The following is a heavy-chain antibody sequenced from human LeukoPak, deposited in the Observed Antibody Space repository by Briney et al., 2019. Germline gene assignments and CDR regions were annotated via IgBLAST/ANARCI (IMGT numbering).Heavy chain of an antibody. CDR3: ARGPPNWGYDY. D-gene: IGHD7-27*01. Sequence: XASVKVSCKASGYTFTSYDFNWVRQATGQRPEWMGWMSPNSGDTGYAQKFQDRVTMTRNTSISTAYMELSSLRSDDTAVYYCARGPPNWGYDYWGPGTLVTVSS. V-gene: IGHV1-8*01. J-gene: IGHJ4*02. CDR1: GYTFTSYD. CDR2: MSPNSGDT.